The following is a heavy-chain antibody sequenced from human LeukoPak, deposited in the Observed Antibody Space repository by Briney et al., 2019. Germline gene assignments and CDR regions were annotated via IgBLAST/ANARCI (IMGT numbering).Heavy chain of an antibody. J-gene: IGHJ6*03. CDR2: INHSGST. D-gene: IGHD3-9*01. V-gene: IGHV4-34*01. CDR3: ARSVRYFDWPYYYYMDV. CDR1: GGSFSGYY. Sequence: PSETLSLTCAVYGGSFSGYYWSWIRKPPGKGLEWIGEINHSGSTNYNPSLKSRVTISVDTSKNQFSLKLSSVTAADTAVYYCARSVRYFDWPYYYYMDVWGKGTTVTVSS.